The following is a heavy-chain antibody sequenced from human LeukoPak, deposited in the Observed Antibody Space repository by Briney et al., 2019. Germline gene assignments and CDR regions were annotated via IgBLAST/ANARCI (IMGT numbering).Heavy chain of an antibody. V-gene: IGHV3-7*01. CDR2: IKQDGSEK. CDR3: ARANGGSYRDRSYYYYYMDV. CDR1: GFTFSSYW. J-gene: IGHJ6*03. Sequence: PGGSLRLSCAASGFTFSSYWMSWVRQAPGKGLEWVANIKQDGSEKYYVDSVKGRFTISRDNAKNSLYLQMNSLRAEDTAVYYCARANGGSYRDRSYYYYYMDVWGKGTTVTVSS. D-gene: IGHD1-26*01.